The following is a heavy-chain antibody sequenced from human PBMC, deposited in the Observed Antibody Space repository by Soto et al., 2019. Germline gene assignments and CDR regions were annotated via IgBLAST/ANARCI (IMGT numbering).Heavy chain of an antibody. Sequence: SETLSLTCAVSGGSISSGGYSWSWIRQPPGKGLEWIGYIYRSGSTYYNPSLKSRVTISVDTSKNQFSLKLSSVTAADTAVYYCARGTYYYDSSGFSNWFDPWGQGTLVTVSS. CDR1: GGSISSGGYS. V-gene: IGHV4-30-2*05. CDR2: IYRSGST. D-gene: IGHD3-22*01. CDR3: ARGTYYYDSSGFSNWFDP. J-gene: IGHJ5*02.